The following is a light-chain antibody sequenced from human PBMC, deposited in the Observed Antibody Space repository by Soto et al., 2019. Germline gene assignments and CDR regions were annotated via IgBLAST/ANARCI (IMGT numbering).Light chain of an antibody. CDR2: DVS. Sequence: QSALTQPASVSGSPGQSITISCTGTSSDFGNYNSVSWYQHHPGKAPKLVIYDVSNRPSGVSNRFSGSKSGNTASLTISGLQAEDEADYYCTSYTSSNNYVFGTGTKAPS. J-gene: IGLJ1*01. CDR3: TSYTSSNNYV. V-gene: IGLV2-14*03. CDR1: SSDFGNYNS.